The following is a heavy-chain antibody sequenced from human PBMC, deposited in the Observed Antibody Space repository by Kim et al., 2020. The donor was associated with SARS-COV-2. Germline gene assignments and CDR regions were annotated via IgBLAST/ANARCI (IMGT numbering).Heavy chain of an antibody. CDR3: ARDENYYDSSGYYSPDY. J-gene: IGHJ4*02. V-gene: IGHV3-30*07. Sequence: VKGRFNIYRDNSKNTLYLQMNSLRAEDTAVYYCARDENYYDSSGYYSPDYWGQGTLVTVSS. D-gene: IGHD3-22*01.